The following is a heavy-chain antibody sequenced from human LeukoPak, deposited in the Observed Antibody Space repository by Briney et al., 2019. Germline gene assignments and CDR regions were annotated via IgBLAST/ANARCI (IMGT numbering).Heavy chain of an antibody. CDR1: GFSFNTYS. V-gene: IGHV3-48*04. D-gene: IGHD5-18*01. CDR3: AKVRIQLGSSFDY. Sequence: PGGSLRLSCAASGFSFNTYSMNWVRQAPGKGLEWVSHISSSSSTIYYADSVKGRFTISRDNAKTSLYLQMNSLRAEDTAVYYCAKVRIQLGSSFDYWGQGTPASVSS. CDR2: ISSSSSTI. J-gene: IGHJ4*02.